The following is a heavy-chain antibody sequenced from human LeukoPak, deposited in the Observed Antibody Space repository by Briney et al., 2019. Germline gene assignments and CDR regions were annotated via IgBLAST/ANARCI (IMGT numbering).Heavy chain of an antibody. CDR3: ARPEELPSYFDY. CDR2: ISYDGSNK. D-gene: IGHD1-26*01. CDR1: GFTFSSYA. V-gene: IGHV3-30*04. J-gene: IGHJ4*02. Sequence: GGSLRLSCAASGFTFSSYAMHWVRQAPGKGLEWVAVISYDGSNKYYADSVKGRFTISRDYSKNTLYLQMNSLRAEDTAVYYCARPEELPSYFDYWGQGTLVTVSS.